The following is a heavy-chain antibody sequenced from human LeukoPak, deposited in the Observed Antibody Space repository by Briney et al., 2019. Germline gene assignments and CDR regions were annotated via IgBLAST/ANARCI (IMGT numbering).Heavy chain of an antibody. CDR1: GGSIGTCY. J-gene: IGHJ4*01. CDR2: VYYTGST. CDR3: ARDIAILDYGGYVFDC. Sequence: PSETLSLTCTVSGGSIGTCYWCWLRLPPRKGLDLMGYVYYTGSTNYNHSLKRRGTVSVATSTNQISLSLNSVTAAATAISSCARDIAILDYGGYVFDCWGPGSLVTVSS. V-gene: IGHV4-59*01. D-gene: IGHD4-17*01.